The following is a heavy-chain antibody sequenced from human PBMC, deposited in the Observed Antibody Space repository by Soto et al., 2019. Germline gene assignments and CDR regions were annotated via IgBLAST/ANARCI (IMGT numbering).Heavy chain of an antibody. Sequence: QVQLVQSGAEVKKPGASVKVSCKASGYTFTSHGITWVRQAPGQGLEWMGWISAYNGNTNYAQKIQGRVTMTTDTSTSTAYMELRSLRSDDTAVYYCARISGYDGDNWFDPWGQGTLVTVSS. CDR3: ARISGYDGDNWFDP. J-gene: IGHJ5*02. CDR1: GYTFTSHG. CDR2: ISAYNGNT. D-gene: IGHD5-12*01. V-gene: IGHV1-18*01.